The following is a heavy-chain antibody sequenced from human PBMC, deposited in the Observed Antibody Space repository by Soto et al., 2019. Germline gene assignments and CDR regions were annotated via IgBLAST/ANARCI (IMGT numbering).Heavy chain of an antibody. CDR1: GFTFSSYA. CDR2: ISSNGGST. J-gene: IGHJ6*03. CDR3: ARGRGFGGYYYYMDV. V-gene: IGHV3-64*01. D-gene: IGHD3-10*01. Sequence: EVQLVESGGGLVQPGGSLRLSCAASGFTFSSYAMHWVRQAPGKGLEYVSAISSNGGSTYYANSVKGRFTISRDNSKNTLYLQMGSLGAEDMAVYYGARGRGFGGYYYYMDVWGKGTTVTVSS.